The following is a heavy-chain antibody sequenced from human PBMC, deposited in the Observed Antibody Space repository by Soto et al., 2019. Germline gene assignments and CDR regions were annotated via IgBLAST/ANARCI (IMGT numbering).Heavy chain of an antibody. Sequence: EPLSLTCTVSGGSVSSGSYYWSWIRQPPGKGLEWIGYIYYSGSTNYNPSLKSRVTISVDTSKNQFSLKLSSVTAADTAVYYCARDSYDSSSMDVWGQGTTVTVSS. CDR3: ARDSYDSSSMDV. D-gene: IGHD3-22*01. CDR1: GGSVSSGSYY. CDR2: IYYSGST. J-gene: IGHJ6*02. V-gene: IGHV4-61*01.